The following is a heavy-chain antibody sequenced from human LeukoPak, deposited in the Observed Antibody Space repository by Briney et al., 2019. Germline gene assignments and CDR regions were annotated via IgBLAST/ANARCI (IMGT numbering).Heavy chain of an antibody. Sequence: SETLSLTCAVYGGSFSGYYWSWVRQPPGKGLEWIGEINHSGSTNYNPSLKSRVTISVDTSKNQFSLKLSSVTAADTAVYYCARQGGYSGYDYSVSWGQGTLVTVSS. V-gene: IGHV4-34*01. CDR3: ARQGGYSGYDYSVS. D-gene: IGHD5-12*01. CDR1: GGSFSGYY. CDR2: INHSGST. J-gene: IGHJ4*02.